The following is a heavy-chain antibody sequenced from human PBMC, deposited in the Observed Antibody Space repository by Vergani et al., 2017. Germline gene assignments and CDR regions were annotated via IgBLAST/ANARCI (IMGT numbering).Heavy chain of an antibody. Sequence: QVQLQESGPGLVKPSETLSLTCTVSGGSISSYYWSWIRQPPGKGLEWIGYIYYSGSTNYNPSLKRRVTISVDTSQNQFSLKLRSVTAADTAVYYCARGWAARTYNWFDPGGQGTLVTVSS. V-gene: IGHV4-59*01. CDR2: IYYSGST. CDR1: GGSISSYY. D-gene: IGHD6-6*01. J-gene: IGHJ5*02. CDR3: ARGWAARTYNWFDP.